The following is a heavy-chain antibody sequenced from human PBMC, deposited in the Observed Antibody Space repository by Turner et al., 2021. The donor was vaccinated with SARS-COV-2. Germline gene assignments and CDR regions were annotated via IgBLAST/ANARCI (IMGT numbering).Heavy chain of an antibody. V-gene: IGHV3-66*01. Sequence: EVQLMESGGGLVQHGGSLRLSCAASGITVSSNYMSWVRQAPGKGLEWVSVIYSGGSTYYADSVKGRFTISSDNSKNTLYLQMNSLRAEDTAVYYCARDLYYYGMDVWGQGTTVTVSS. J-gene: IGHJ6*02. CDR3: ARDLYYYGMDV. CDR1: GITVSSNY. CDR2: IYSGGST.